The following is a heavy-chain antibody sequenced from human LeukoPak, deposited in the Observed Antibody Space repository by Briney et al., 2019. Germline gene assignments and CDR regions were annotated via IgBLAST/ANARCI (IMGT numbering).Heavy chain of an antibody. CDR2: IYSGDSDT. CDR3: ARALVGAATLSY. J-gene: IGHJ4*01. D-gene: IGHD1-26*01. V-gene: IGHV5-51*01. Sequence: GESLKISCNGSGYSFTTYWIAWVRQMPGKGLEWMGVIYSGDSDTRYSPSFQGQVTLSADKSISTAYLQWSSLKASDTAIYYCARALVGAATLSYWSQGTLVTVSS. CDR1: GYSFTTYW.